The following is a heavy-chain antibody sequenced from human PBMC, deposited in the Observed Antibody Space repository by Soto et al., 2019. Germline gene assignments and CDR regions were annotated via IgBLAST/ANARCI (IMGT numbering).Heavy chain of an antibody. J-gene: IGHJ4*02. Sequence: QVHLVQSGAEVKKPGASVKVSCKASGYTFTSYGITWVRQAPGQGLAWMGWISAHNGNTDYAQKLQGRVIVTRDTSTSTAYMELRSQISDDTAVYYCAGGRYGDYWGQGALVTVSS. CDR1: GYTFTSYG. CDR2: ISAHNGNT. D-gene: IGHD1-1*01. V-gene: IGHV1-18*01. CDR3: AGGRYGDY.